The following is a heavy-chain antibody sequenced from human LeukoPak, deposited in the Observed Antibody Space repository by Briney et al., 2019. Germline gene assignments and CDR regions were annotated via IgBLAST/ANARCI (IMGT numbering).Heavy chain of an antibody. CDR1: GGSFSGYY. V-gene: IGHV4-34*01. J-gene: IGHJ6*03. CDR3: AREASGSYYLYYMDV. CDR2: INHSGST. D-gene: IGHD1-26*01. Sequence: SETLSLTCAVYGGSFSGYYWSWIRQPPGKGLEWIGEINHSGSTNYNPSLKGRVTISVDTSKNQFSLKLSSVTAADTAVYYCAREASGSYYLYYMDVWGKGTTVTVSS.